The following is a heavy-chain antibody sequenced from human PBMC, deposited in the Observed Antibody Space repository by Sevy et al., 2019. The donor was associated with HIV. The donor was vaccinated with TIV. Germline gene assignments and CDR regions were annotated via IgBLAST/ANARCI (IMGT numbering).Heavy chain of an antibody. CDR2: ISYGGSSK. CDR3: ARDSDFGDPKLYYYYGMDV. V-gene: IGHV3-30*03. J-gene: IGHJ6*02. D-gene: IGHD4-17*01. Sequence: GGSLRLSCAASGFTFSSYGMHWVRQAPGKGLEWVALISYGGSSKYYADSVKGRFTISRDNSKNTLYLQMNSLRSEDTAMYYCARDSDFGDPKLYYYYGMDVWGQGTTVTVSS. CDR1: GFTFSSYG.